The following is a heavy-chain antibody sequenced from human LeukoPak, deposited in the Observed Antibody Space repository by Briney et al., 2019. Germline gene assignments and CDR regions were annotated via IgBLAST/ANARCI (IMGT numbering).Heavy chain of an antibody. CDR1: GYTFTGYY. Sequence: ASVKVSCKASGYTFTGYYMHWVRQAPGQGLDWMGWINPNSGGTNYAQKFQGRVTMTRDTSISTAYMELSRLRSDDTAVYYCASSRTGYCSGGSCYGWFDPWGQGTLVTVSS. CDR2: INPNSGGT. V-gene: IGHV1-2*02. CDR3: ASSRTGYCSGGSCYGWFDP. D-gene: IGHD2-15*01. J-gene: IGHJ5*02.